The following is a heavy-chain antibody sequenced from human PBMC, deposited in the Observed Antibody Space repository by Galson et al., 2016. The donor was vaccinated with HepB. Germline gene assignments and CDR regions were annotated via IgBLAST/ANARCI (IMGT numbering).Heavy chain of an antibody. D-gene: IGHD1-26*01. J-gene: IGHJ4*02. Sequence: SLRLSCAASGFTFSDFGMHWVRQAPGKGLEWLAVISYDGSHKYYADSVKGRFTISRDSSKNTLFLQTDSLRAEDTAVYYCATPRDSSGSYFPPREWGQGTRGTVSS. V-gene: IGHV3-30*03. CDR2: ISYDGSHK. CDR3: ATPRDSSGSYFPPRE. CDR1: GFTFSDFG.